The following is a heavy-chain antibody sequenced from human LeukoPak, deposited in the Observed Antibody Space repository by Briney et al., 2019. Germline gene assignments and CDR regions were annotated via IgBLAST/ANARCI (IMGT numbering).Heavy chain of an antibody. CDR2: IYYSGST. J-gene: IGHJ4*02. CDR1: GVSISNNNYY. D-gene: IGHD6-13*01. V-gene: IGHV4-39*07. CDR3: ARDPSSSWYGGLSY. Sequence: SETLSLTCTVSGVSISNNNYYWGWIRQPPGKGLEWIGSIYYSGSTYYNPSLKSRVTISVDTSKNQFSLKLSSVTAADTAVYYCARDPSSSWYGGLSYWGQGTLVTVSS.